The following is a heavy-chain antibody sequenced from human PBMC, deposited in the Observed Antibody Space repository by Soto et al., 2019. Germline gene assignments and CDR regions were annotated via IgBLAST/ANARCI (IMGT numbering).Heavy chain of an antibody. CDR1: GGSFSGYY. V-gene: IGHV4-34*01. D-gene: IGHD2-15*01. CDR2: INHSGST. J-gene: IGHJ3*02. CDR3: ARGLYCSGGSCYRDAFDI. Sequence: SETLSLTCAVYGGSFSGYYWSWIRQPPGKGLEWIGEINHSGSTNYNPSLKSRVTISVDTSKNQFSLKLSSVTAADTAVYYCARGLYCSGGSCYRDAFDIWGQGTMVTVS.